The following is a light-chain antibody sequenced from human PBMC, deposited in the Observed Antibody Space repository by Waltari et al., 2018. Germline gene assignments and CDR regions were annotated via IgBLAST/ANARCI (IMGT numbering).Light chain of an antibody. CDR1: QGISSY. CDR2: SAS. V-gene: IGKV1-9*01. CDR3: QKLNSYPPTT. J-gene: IGKJ5*01. Sequence: DIQLTQSPYFLSASVGDRVTITCRASQGISSYLAWYQQKPGRAPKLLIYSASTLQSGVPSRFSGSGSGTEFTLTISSLQPEDFATYYCQKLNSYPPTTFGQGTRLEIK.